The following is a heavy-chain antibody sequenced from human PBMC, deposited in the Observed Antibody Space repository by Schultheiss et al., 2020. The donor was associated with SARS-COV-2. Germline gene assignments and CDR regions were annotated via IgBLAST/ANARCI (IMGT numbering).Heavy chain of an antibody. CDR2: IYYSGST. CDR3: ARQYDILTGTRRDWYFDL. V-gene: IGHV4-61*08. J-gene: IGHJ2*01. D-gene: IGHD3-9*01. CDR1: GGSISSGGYY. Sequence: SETLSLTCTVSGGSISSGGYYWSWIRQPPGKGLEWIGYIYYSGSTNYNPSLKSRVTISVDTSKNQFSLKLSSVTAADTAVYYCARQYDILTGTRRDWYFDLWGRGTLVTVSS.